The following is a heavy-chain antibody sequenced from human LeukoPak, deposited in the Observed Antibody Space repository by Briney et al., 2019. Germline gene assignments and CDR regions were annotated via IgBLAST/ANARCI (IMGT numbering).Heavy chain of an antibody. D-gene: IGHD1-26*01. J-gene: IGHJ6*03. V-gene: IGHV3-49*04. CDR1: GFTFGDYA. Sequence: GRSLRLSCTASGFTFGDYAMSWVRQAPGKGLEWVGFIRSKAYGGTTEYAASVKGRFTISRDDSKSIAYLQMNSLKTEDTAVYYCTRDRTASSGSYFDRYYYMDVWGKGTTVTVSS. CDR3: TRDRTASSGSYFDRYYYMDV. CDR2: IRSKAYGGTT.